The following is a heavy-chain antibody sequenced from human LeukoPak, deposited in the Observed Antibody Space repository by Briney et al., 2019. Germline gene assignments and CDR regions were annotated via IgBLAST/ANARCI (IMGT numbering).Heavy chain of an antibody. CDR2: IKQDGSEK. V-gene: IGHV3-7*01. J-gene: IGHJ3*02. D-gene: IGHD1-26*01. Sequence: GGSLRLSCAASGFTFSSYWMLWVRQAPGKGLEWVASIKQDGSEKYYVDSMKGRFTISRDNAKNSLYLQMNSLRAEDTAVYYCAREGEYDAFDIWGQGTMVTVSS. CDR1: GFTFSSYW. CDR3: AREGEYDAFDI.